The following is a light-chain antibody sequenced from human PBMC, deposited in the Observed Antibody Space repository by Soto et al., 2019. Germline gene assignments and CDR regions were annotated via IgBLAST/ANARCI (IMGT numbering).Light chain of an antibody. Sequence: QSALTQPASVSGSPGQSITISCTGTSSDVGGYNYVSWYQQHPGKAPKLIIHDVSNRPSGVSDRFSGSKSGNTASLTISGLQAEDEADYYCCSYTRSDTLTYVFGAGTKVTVL. CDR3: CSYTRSDTLTYV. J-gene: IGLJ1*01. CDR2: DVS. CDR1: SSDVGGYNY. V-gene: IGLV2-14*01.